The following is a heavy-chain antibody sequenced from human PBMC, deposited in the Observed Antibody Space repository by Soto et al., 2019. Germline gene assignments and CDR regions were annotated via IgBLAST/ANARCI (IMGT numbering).Heavy chain of an antibody. Sequence: GGSLRLSCAASGFTFSSYSMNWVRQAPGKGLEWVSSISSSSSYIYYANSVKGRFTISRDNAKNSLYLQMNSLRAEDTAVYYCASTSEIVVVPAAIPGWFDPWGQGTLVTVSS. CDR2: ISSSSSYI. CDR1: GFTFSSYS. J-gene: IGHJ5*02. CDR3: ASTSEIVVVPAAIPGWFDP. V-gene: IGHV3-21*01. D-gene: IGHD2-2*01.